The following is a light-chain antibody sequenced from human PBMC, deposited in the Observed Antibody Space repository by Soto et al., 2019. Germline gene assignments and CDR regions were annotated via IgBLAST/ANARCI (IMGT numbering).Light chain of an antibody. Sequence: QSVLTQPPSVSESPGQSVTISCTGTSSDLGGYKYVSWYQQHPGKAPKLILYDVSERPSGVPDRFSGSKSGNTASLTISGLQAEDEAEYYCCSYGGSYTLLFGGGTKVTVL. CDR3: CSYGGSYTLL. CDR1: SSDLGGYKY. CDR2: DVS. V-gene: IGLV2-11*01. J-gene: IGLJ3*02.